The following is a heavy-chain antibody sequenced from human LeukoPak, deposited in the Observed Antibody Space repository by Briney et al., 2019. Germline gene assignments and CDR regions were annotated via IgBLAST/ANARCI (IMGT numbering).Heavy chain of an antibody. Sequence: GGSLRLSCAASGFTFSSYAMSWVRQAPGKGLEWVSAISGSGGSTYYADSVKGRFTISRDNSRNTLYLQMNSLRAEDTAVYYCAKALHQGYDLTNYYHYGMDVWGQGTTVTVSS. CDR3: AKALHQGYDLTNYYHYGMDV. D-gene: IGHD5-12*01. V-gene: IGHV3-23*01. CDR2: ISGSGGST. J-gene: IGHJ6*02. CDR1: GFTFSSYA.